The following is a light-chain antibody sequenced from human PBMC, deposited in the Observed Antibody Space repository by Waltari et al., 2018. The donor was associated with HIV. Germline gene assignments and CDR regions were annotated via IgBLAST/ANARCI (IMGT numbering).Light chain of an antibody. CDR2: DDS. V-gene: IGLV3-21*02. J-gene: IGLJ2*01. CDR3: QVWDIHSDHVL. Sequence: SYVLTQPPSVSVAPGQTARITCAGSNIGGKSVHWTQQKQGQAPVLVVYDDSARPSGIPERCSGSNSGNTATLTSSRVEAGDEADYYCQVWDIHSDHVLFGGGTKLTVL. CDR1: NIGGKS.